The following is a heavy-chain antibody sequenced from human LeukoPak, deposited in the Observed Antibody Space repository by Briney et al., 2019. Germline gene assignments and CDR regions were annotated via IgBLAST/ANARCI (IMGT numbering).Heavy chain of an antibody. V-gene: IGHV3-23*01. Sequence: PGGSLRLSCASPGFTFRSYAMNWVRQQPGNGLALVSSISGGAGGAAYADSVKGRFTISRDNARNSLYLQMNSLRTEDTAVYYCTSYRAEYFQHWGQGTMVSVSS. CDR2: ISGGAGGA. CDR3: TSYRAEYFQH. CDR1: GFTFRSYA. J-gene: IGHJ1*01. D-gene: IGHD1-26*01.